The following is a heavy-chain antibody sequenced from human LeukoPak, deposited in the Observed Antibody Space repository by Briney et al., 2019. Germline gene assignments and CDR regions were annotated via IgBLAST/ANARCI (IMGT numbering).Heavy chain of an antibody. CDR1: GFTFSSYE. CDR2: ISSSGSTI. J-gene: IGHJ4*02. V-gene: IGHV3-48*03. CDR3: ARDLVGAPVGY. Sequence: GGSLRLSCAASGFTFSSYEMNWVRQAPGKGLEWVSYISSSGSTIYYADSVKGRFTISRDNAKNSLYLQMNSLRAEDTAVYYCARDLVGAPVGYWGQGTLVTVSS. D-gene: IGHD1-26*01.